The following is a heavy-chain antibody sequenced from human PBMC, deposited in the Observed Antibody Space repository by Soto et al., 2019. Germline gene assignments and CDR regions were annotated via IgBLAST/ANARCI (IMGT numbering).Heavy chain of an antibody. Sequence: QVQLQESGPGLVKPSETLSLTCTVSGVSITPYFWSWIRQPAGKAPEWVGHIYDSGRTTYNPSLKSRVTMFVSQTQVSLRLTAVTAADTAVYYCARHFYVDPSLDQYYFDLWGRGALVTVSS. J-gene: IGHJ2*01. CDR3: ARHFYVDPSLDQYYFDL. V-gene: IGHV4-4*07. CDR2: IYDSGRT. D-gene: IGHD3-3*02. CDR1: GVSITPYF.